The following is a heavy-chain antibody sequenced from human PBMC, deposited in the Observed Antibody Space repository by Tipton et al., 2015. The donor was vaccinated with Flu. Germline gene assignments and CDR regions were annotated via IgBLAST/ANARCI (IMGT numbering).Heavy chain of an antibody. CDR1: GDSLSSYY. CDR3: ARGGWEPHGGWFDP. D-gene: IGHD1-26*01. CDR2: VYSNGTT. Sequence: LRLSCTVSGDSLSSYYWSWIRQSPGKGLEWIGQVYSNGTTNYNPSLKSRVSISLDKSKNQFSLNLNSMTTADTAVFYCARGGWEPHGGWFDPWSQGILVTVSS. J-gene: IGHJ5*02. V-gene: IGHV4-59*01.